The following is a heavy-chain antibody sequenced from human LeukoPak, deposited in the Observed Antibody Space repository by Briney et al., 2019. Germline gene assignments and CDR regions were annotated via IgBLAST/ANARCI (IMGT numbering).Heavy chain of an antibody. CDR3: ARGGRYYGSGSLPYYYYGMDV. D-gene: IGHD3-10*01. CDR1: GFTFSSYE. J-gene: IGHJ6*02. V-gene: IGHV3-48*03. CDR2: ISSSGNTI. Sequence: GRSLRLSCAASGFTFSSYEMNWLRQAPGKGLEWVAYISSSGNTIYYADSVKGRFTISRDNAKNSLYLQMNSLRAEDTAVYYCARGGRYYGSGSLPYYYYGMDVWGQGTTVTVSS.